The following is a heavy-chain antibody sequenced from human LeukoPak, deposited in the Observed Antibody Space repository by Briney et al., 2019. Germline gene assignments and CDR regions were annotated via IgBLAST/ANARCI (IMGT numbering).Heavy chain of an antibody. CDR1: GFTFSSYA. Sequence: PGGSLRLSCEASGFTFSSYAMSWVRQAPGKGLEWVSAISGSGGSTYYADSVKGRFTISRDNSKNTLYLQMNSLRAEDTAVYYCAKDRAYHYDSSGYYPEAFDIWGQGTMVTVSS. V-gene: IGHV3-23*01. D-gene: IGHD3-22*01. CDR3: AKDRAYHYDSSGYYPEAFDI. CDR2: ISGSGGST. J-gene: IGHJ3*02.